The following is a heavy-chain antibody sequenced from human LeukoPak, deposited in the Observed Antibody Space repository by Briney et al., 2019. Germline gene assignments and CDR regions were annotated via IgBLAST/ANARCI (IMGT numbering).Heavy chain of an antibody. CDR1: GGSISSGG. J-gene: IGHJ4*02. V-gene: IGHV4-61*02. Sequence: SETLSLTCTVSGGSISSGGYYWIRQPAGKGLEWIGRTDTSGSTTYNPSLKSRITISLDTSKNQFSLKLSSVTAADTAVYYCATGVMEVAGFYYFDCWGQGTLVTVSS. CDR3: ATGVMEVAGFYYFDC. D-gene: IGHD3-16*01. CDR2: TDTSGST.